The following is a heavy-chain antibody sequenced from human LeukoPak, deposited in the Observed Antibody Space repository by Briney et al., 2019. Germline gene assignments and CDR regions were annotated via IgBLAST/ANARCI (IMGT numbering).Heavy chain of an antibody. J-gene: IGHJ6*03. CDR2: FYYGGNT. CDR1: GDSVSSSSYY. CDR3: ARQRADYYYYYMDV. V-gene: IGHV4-39*01. Sequence: SETLSLTCAVSGDSVSSSSYYWDWIRQPPGKGLEWIGSFYYGGNTFYNSSLQSRVNIFVDMSKNQVSLKLISVTAADTAVYYCARQRADYYYYYMDVWGRGTMVTVSS.